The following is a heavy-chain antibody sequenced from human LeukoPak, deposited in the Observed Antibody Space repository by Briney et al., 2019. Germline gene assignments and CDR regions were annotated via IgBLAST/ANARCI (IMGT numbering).Heavy chain of an antibody. CDR1: GFTFSSYA. J-gene: IGHJ3*02. CDR3: AKSYYYDSSGYYPYDAFDI. V-gene: IGHV3-23*03. CDR2: IYSGGST. D-gene: IGHD3-22*01. Sequence: GGSLRLSCAASGFTFSSYAMSWVRQAPGKGLEWVSVIYSGGSTYYADSVKGRFTISRDNSKNTLYLQMNSLRAEDTAVYYCAKSYYYDSSGYYPYDAFDIWGQGTMVTVSS.